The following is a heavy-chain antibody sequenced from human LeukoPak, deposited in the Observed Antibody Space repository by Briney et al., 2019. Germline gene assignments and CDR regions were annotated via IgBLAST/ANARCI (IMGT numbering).Heavy chain of an antibody. V-gene: IGHV1-69*13. CDR1: GGTFSGYA. CDR3: ARGSPAYYYDSSGHYFGVDGFDP. Sequence: ASVKVSCKASGGTFSGYAISWVRQAPGQGLEWMGGIIPIFGTANYAQKFQGRVTITADESTSTAYMELSSLRSEDTAVYYCARGSPAYYYDSSGHYFGVDGFDPWGQGTLVTVSS. D-gene: IGHD3-22*01. CDR2: IIPIFGTA. J-gene: IGHJ5*02.